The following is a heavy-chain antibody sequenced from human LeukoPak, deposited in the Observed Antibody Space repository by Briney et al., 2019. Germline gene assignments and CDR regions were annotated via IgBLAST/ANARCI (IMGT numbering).Heavy chain of an antibody. V-gene: IGHV4-39*01. J-gene: IGHJ4*02. D-gene: IGHD3-10*01. CDR3: ARPRMIRGPPGY. CDR1: GGSISSSSYY. Sequence: PSETLSLTCTVSGGSISSSSYYWGWIRQPPGKGLEWIGSIYYSGSTYYNPSLKSRVTISVDTSKNQFSLKLSSVTAADTAVYYCARPRMIRGPPGYWGQGTLVTVSS. CDR2: IYYSGST.